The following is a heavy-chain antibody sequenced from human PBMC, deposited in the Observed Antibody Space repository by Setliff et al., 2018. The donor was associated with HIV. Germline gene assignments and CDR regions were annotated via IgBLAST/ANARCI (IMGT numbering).Heavy chain of an antibody. CDR2: ISSSGSTI. Sequence: GGSLRLSCAASGFTFSSYTMNWVRQAPGKGLDWVSYISSSGSTIYYADSVKGRFTISGDNAKNSLYLQMNSLRAEDTAVYYCARGQWLFADFDYWGQGTLVTVSS. CDR3: ARGQWLFADFDY. CDR1: GFTFSSYT. J-gene: IGHJ4*02. D-gene: IGHD6-19*01. V-gene: IGHV3-48*04.